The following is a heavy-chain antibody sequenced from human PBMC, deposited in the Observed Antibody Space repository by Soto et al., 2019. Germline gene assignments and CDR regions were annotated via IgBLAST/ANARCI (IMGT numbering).Heavy chain of an antibody. CDR2: IYHSGST. J-gene: IGHJ5*02. D-gene: IGHD1-1*01. CDR1: GGSISSGGYS. V-gene: IGHV4-30-2*01. Sequence: PSETLSLTCAVSGGSISSGGYSRNWIRQPPGKGLEWIGYIYHSGSTLYNPSLKSRVTISVDKSKNQFSLKLSSVTAADTAVYYCARDQLEGNWFDPWGQGTLVTVSS. CDR3: ARDQLEGNWFDP.